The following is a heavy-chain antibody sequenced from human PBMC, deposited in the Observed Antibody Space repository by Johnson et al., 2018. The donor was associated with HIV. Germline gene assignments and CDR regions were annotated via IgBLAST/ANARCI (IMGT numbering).Heavy chain of an antibody. CDR1: GFTFNSDW. J-gene: IGHJ3*02. CDR2: ISGSGGST. Sequence: VQLVESGGGLIHPGGSLRLSCVASGFTFNSDWMTWVRQAPGKGLGGVSAISGSGGSTSYEDSGKGRFTISRDNSKNTLYLQMTSLRAEDTAVYYCAVVALPMYWYDAFDIWGQGTMVTVSS. D-gene: IGHD2-21*01. CDR3: AVVALPMYWYDAFDI. V-gene: IGHV3-23*04.